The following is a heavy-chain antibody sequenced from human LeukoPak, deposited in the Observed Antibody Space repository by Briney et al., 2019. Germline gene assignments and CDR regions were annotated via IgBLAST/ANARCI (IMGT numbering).Heavy chain of an antibody. CDR2: INPNSGGT. CDR3: ARDLRGGARLTTVTTFGCWFDP. CDR1: GGTFSSYA. J-gene: IGHJ5*02. V-gene: IGHV1-2*02. D-gene: IGHD4-17*01. Sequence: VASVKVSCKASGGTFSSYAISWVRQAPGQGLEWMGWINPNSGGTNYAQKFQGGVTMTRDTSISTAYMELSRLRSDDTAVYYCARDLRGGARLTTVTTFGCWFDPWGQGTLVTVSS.